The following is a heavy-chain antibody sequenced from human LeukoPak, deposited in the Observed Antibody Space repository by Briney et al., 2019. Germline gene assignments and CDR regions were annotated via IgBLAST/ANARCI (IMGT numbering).Heavy chain of an antibody. J-gene: IGHJ5*02. CDR1: GDSVSSNSAA. D-gene: IGHD4-17*01. V-gene: IGHV6-1*01. CDR2: TYYRSKWYN. CDR3: ARDLRNIGLRSWWFDP. Sequence: SQTLSLTCAISGDSVSSNSAAWNWIRQSPSRGLEWLGRTYYRSKWYNDYAVSVKSRITINPDTSKNQFSLQLNSVTPEDTAVYYCARDLRNIGLRSWWFDPWGQGTLVTVSS.